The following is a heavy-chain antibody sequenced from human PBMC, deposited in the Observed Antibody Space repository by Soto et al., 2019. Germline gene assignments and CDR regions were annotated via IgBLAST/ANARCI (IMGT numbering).Heavy chain of an antibody. CDR3: AREGPPVDTAMVTDYYYYHMDV. V-gene: IGHV1-69*04. CDR2: IIPILGIA. CDR1: GGTFSSYT. J-gene: IGHJ6*03. D-gene: IGHD5-18*01. Sequence: GASVKVSCKASGGTFSSYTISWVRQAPGQGLEWMGRIIPILGIANYAQKFQGRVTVTADKSTSTAYMELSSLRSEDTAVYYCAREGPPVDTAMVTDYYYYHMDVWGKGTTVTVSS.